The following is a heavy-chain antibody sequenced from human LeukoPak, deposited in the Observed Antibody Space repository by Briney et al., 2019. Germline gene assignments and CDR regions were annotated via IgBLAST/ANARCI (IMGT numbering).Heavy chain of an antibody. CDR1: GFTFSSYA. V-gene: IGHV3-23*01. CDR3: AREYEYSSNLDY. D-gene: IGHD6-6*01. J-gene: IGHJ4*02. CDR2: ISGSGGST. Sequence: GGSLRLSCAASGFTFSSYAMSWVRQAPGKGLEWVSAISGSGGSTYYADSVKGRFTISRDNAKNSLYLQMNSLRAEDTAVYYCAREYEYSSNLDYWGQGTLVTVSS.